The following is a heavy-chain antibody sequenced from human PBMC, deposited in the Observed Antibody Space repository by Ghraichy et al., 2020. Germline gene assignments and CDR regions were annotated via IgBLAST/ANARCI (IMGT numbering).Heavy chain of an antibody. CDR2: ISGSGGTI. D-gene: IGHD3-10*01. CDR3: AIGGGATMVRGVITSPFDP. J-gene: IGHJ5*02. V-gene: IGHV3-11*01. Sequence: VSYISGSGGTIHYADSVKGRFTISRDNAKNSLSLQMNSLRAEDTSVYYCAIGGGATMVRGVITSPFDPWGQG.